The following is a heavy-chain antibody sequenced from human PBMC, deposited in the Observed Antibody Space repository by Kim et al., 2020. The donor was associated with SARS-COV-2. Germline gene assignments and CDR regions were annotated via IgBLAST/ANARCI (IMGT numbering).Heavy chain of an antibody. D-gene: IGHD3-9*01. Sequence: KSRVPISVDTSKNQFSLKLSSVTAADTAVYYCARHIRYFDWLLSGGAFDIWGQGTMVTVSS. V-gene: IGHV4-59*08. CDR3: ARHIRYFDWLLSGGAFDI. J-gene: IGHJ3*02.